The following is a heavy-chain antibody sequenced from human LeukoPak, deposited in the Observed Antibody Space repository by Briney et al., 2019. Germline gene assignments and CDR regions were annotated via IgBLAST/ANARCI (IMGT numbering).Heavy chain of an antibody. CDR2: MNPNSGNT. Sequence: ASVKVSCKASGYAFTSYDINWVRQATGQGLEWMGWMNPNSGNTGYAQKFQGGVTMTRNTSISTAYMELSSLRSEDTAVYYCARGRGYCSGGSCYRWFDPWGQGTLVTVSS. CDR3: ARGRGYCSGGSCYRWFDP. V-gene: IGHV1-8*01. J-gene: IGHJ5*02. D-gene: IGHD2-15*01. CDR1: GYAFTSYD.